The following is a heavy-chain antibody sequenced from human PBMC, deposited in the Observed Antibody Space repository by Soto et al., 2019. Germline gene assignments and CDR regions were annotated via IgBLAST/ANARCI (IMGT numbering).Heavy chain of an antibody. CDR1: GFSISSGNYY. J-gene: IGHJ4*02. Sequence: PSETLSLTCTVSGFSISSGNYYWSWIRQPPGKGLEWIGFISYSGSTYYSTSLKSRVTISVDTSKSQFSLNLSFVTAADTSVYYCATMGTPATGLYFFDYWGQGSLVTVSS. CDR2: ISYSGST. V-gene: IGHV4-30-4*01. CDR3: ATMGTPATGLYFFDY. D-gene: IGHD2-15*01.